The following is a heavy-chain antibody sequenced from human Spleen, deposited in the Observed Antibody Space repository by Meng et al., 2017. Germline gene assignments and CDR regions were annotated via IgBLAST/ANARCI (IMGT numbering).Heavy chain of an antibody. Sequence: QEQGGQSGAEVKQPGASVKVSCKPSGYNFPDYYIHWVRRAPGQGLEWMGRINPKSGDTHYAQKFQARVTMTGDTSISTAYMELSGLRSDDTAMYYCARDEDISAAGKLFGDYWGQGTLVTVSS. J-gene: IGHJ4*02. CDR3: ARDEDISAAGKLFGDY. CDR1: GYNFPDYY. D-gene: IGHD6-25*01. CDR2: INPKSGDT. V-gene: IGHV1-2*06.